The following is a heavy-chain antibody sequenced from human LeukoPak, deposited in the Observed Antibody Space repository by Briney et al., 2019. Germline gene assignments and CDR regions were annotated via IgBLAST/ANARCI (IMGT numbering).Heavy chain of an antibody. V-gene: IGHV3-30-3*01. CDR2: ISYDGSNK. Sequence: TGGSLRLSCAASGFTFSSYAMHWVRQAPGKGLEWVAVISYDGSNKYYADSVKGRFTISRDNSKNTLYLQMNSLRAEDTAVYYCARERSYYELIRGGSWFDPWGQGTLVTVSS. CDR3: ARERSYYELIRGGSWFDP. J-gene: IGHJ5*02. CDR1: GFTFSSYA. D-gene: IGHD3-3*01.